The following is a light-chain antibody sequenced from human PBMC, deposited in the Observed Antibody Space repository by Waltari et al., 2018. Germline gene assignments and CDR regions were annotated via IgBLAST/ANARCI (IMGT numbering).Light chain of an antibody. J-gene: IGLJ3*02. V-gene: IGLV3-21*04. Sequence: SYPLTQPPSVSVAPGKTARLTCGGNDIGSKSVNWYQKKPGQAPVLVIYYNSDRPSGIPERFSGSNSGNTATLTISRVEAGDEADYYCQVWDSSGDHPGVYWVFGGGTKLTVL. CDR2: YNS. CDR3: QVWDSSGDHPGVYWV. CDR1: DIGSKS.